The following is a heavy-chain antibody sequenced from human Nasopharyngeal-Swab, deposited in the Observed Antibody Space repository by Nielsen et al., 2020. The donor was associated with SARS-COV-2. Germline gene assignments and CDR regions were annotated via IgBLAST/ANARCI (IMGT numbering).Heavy chain of an antibody. Sequence: GESLKISCAASGFTFSSYGMHWVRQAPGKGLEWVAVIWYDGSNKYYADSVKGRFTISRDNSKNTLYLQMNSLRAEDTAVYYCARVAGITIFTDTTFDYWGRGTLVTVSS. V-gene: IGHV3-33*01. CDR1: GFTFSSYG. J-gene: IGHJ4*02. CDR2: IWYDGSNK. CDR3: ARVAGITIFTDTTFDY. D-gene: IGHD3-9*01.